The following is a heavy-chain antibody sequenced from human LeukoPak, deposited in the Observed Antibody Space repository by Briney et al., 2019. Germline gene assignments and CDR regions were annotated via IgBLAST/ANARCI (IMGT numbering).Heavy chain of an antibody. Sequence: ASVKVSCTASGYTFTDQWIHWVRQAPGQGLEWLGWINPNSGGTNYAQKFEGRIAMTTDTSINTGYMEMTRLTSDDTAAYYCARAHSSLRLYHFDYWGQGTLVTVSS. CDR2: INPNSGGT. J-gene: IGHJ4*02. CDR1: GYTFTDQW. D-gene: IGHD6-13*01. V-gene: IGHV1-2*02. CDR3: ARAHSSLRLYHFDY.